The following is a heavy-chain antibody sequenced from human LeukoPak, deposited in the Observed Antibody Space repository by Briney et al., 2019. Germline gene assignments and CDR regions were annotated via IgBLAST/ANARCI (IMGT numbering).Heavy chain of an antibody. CDR1: GFTFSDYY. J-gene: IGHJ4*02. CDR2: INHSGST. D-gene: IGHD3-10*01. CDR3: ASLLNFMVPFDY. V-gene: IGHV4-34*01. Sequence: GSLRLSCAASGFTFSDYYMSWIRQAPGKGLEWIGEINHSGSTNYNPSLKSRVTISVDTSKNQFSLKLSSVTAADTAVYYCASLLNFMVPFDYWGQGTLVTVSS.